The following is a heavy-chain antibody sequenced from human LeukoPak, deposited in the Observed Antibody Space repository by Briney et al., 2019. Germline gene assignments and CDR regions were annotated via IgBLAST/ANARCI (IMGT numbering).Heavy chain of an antibody. V-gene: IGHV2-5*01. CDR1: GFSLTSTDVG. CDR2: IYGNDDN. J-gene: IGHJ4*02. CDR3: AHRERIGFCRGGTCLAFDY. D-gene: IGHD2-15*01. Sequence: SGPTQVNPTQTLTLTCTFTGFSLTSTDVGVGWIRQHPGEALEWLALIYGNDDNPYNPSLKSRLTINKDTSKSQVVLTMPNVDPVDTATYYCAHRERIGFCRGGTCLAFDYWGQGTLVTVSS.